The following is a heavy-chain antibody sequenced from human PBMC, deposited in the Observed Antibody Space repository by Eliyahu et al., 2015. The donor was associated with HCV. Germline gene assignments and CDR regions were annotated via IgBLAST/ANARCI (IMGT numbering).Heavy chain of an antibody. CDR3: AKDHRNYRYPSYYFDY. D-gene: IGHD4-11*01. CDR1: GFPFDDYA. J-gene: IGHJ4*02. Sequence: EVQLVESGGGLVQPGRSLRLSCAASGFPFDDYAMXWVRQAPGKGLEWVSGISWNSGSIGYADSVKGRFTISRDNAKNSLYLQMNSLRAEDTALYYCAKDHRNYRYPSYYFDYWGQGTLVTVSS. CDR2: ISWNSGSI. V-gene: IGHV3-9*01.